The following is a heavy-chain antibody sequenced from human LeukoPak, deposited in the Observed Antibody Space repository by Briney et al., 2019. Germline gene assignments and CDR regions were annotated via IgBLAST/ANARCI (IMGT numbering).Heavy chain of an antibody. J-gene: IGHJ6*02. Sequence: GRSLRLSCAASGFTFSSYAMHWVRQAPGKGLEWVAVISYDGSNKYYADSVKGRFTISRDNSKNTLYLQMNSLRAEDTAVYYCARNTPGGNYYYSYYGRDVGGQGPPVPVSS. CDR1: GFTFSSYA. CDR2: ISYDGSNK. CDR3: ARNTPGGNYYYSYYGRDV. V-gene: IGHV3-30-3*01. D-gene: IGHD3-16*01.